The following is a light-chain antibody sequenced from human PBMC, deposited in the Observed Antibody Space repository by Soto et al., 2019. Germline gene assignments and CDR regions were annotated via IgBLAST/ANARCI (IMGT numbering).Light chain of an antibody. J-gene: IGKJ5*01. V-gene: IGKV1-9*01. Sequence: DIQMTQSPSTLSGSVGDRVTITFLASQGISSFLAWYQQKPGKAPNLLMYAASTLQSGVPSRFSGGESGTEYTLTISSLQPEDSATYYCQQLYIFPLTFGQGTRLEIK. CDR3: QQLYIFPLT. CDR1: QGISSF. CDR2: AAS.